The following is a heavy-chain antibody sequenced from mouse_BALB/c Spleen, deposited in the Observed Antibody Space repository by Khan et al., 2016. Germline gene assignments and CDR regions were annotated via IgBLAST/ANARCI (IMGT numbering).Heavy chain of an antibody. CDR1: GFTFSSFG. V-gene: IGHV5-17*02. J-gene: IGHJ2*01. CDR2: ISSGSSAI. Sequence: EVELVESGGGLVQPGGSRKLSCAASGFTFSSFGMHWVRQAPEKGLEWVAFISSGSSAIYYADTVKGRFTISRENPKNTLFLQMTSLWSEDTAMYYCGRGDYWGQGTTLTVSS. CDR3: GRGDY.